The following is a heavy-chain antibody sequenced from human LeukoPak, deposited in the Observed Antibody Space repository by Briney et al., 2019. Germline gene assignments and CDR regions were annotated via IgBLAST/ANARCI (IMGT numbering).Heavy chain of an antibody. CDR1: GGTFSSYA. V-gene: IGHV1-69*04. CDR2: IIPILGIA. CDR3: TRDGYRDAFDI. J-gene: IGHJ3*02. D-gene: IGHD1-1*01. Sequence: SVKVSCKASGGTFSSYAISWVRQAPGQGLEWMGRIIPILGIANYAQKFQGRVTITADKSTSTAYMELSSLRSEDTAVYYCTRDGYRDAFDIWGQGTMVTVSS.